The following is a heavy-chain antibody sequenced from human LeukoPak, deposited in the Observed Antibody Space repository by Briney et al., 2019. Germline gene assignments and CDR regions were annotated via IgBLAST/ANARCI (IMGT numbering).Heavy chain of an antibody. D-gene: IGHD6-19*01. CDR2: IYYGGIT. J-gene: IGHJ4*01. CDR3: ARETSVAGFDN. Sequence: SETLSLTCTVSGGSISGYYWSWIRQPPGKGLEWIGYIYYGGITNYKPSLKSRLTISVYMSKNQFSLKLNSVTAADTAVYYCARETSVAGFDNWGQGTLVTVSS. V-gene: IGHV4-59*01. CDR1: GGSISGYY.